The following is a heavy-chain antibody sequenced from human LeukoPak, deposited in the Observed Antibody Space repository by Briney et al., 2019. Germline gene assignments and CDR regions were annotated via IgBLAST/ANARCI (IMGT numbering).Heavy chain of an antibody. D-gene: IGHD3-10*01. CDR3: GRVVYSRFGELLYEYGAFDI. CDR1: GFTFSIYW. Sequence: TGGSLRLSCAASGFTFSIYWMHWVRQAPGKGLVWVSRINSDGSSTSYADSVKGRFTISRDNAKNTLYLQMNSLRAEDTAVYYCGRVVYSRFGELLYEYGAFDIWGQGTMVTVSS. J-gene: IGHJ3*02. CDR2: INSDGSST. V-gene: IGHV3-74*01.